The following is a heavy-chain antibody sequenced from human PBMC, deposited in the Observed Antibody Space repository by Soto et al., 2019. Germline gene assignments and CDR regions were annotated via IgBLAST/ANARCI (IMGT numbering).Heavy chain of an antibody. D-gene: IGHD2-2*01. CDR1: GFTFSDYA. V-gene: IGHV3-23*04. CDR3: AKDSRNVAVSAARVFGMDV. CDR2: TRSNGEYA. J-gene: IGHJ6*02. Sequence: EVQVVESGGGVVPPGGSLRLSCAGSGFTFSDYAMTWVRQVPGKGLEWVSTTRSNGEYAYYGDSPKGRFTVSRDNSKNTLYLEMSSVRAEDTAVYYCAKDSRNVAVSAARVFGMDVWGQGTTVTVSS.